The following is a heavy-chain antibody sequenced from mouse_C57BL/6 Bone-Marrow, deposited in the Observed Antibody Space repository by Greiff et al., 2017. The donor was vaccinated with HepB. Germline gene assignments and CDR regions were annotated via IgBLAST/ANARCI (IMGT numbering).Heavy chain of an antibody. CDR1: GYTFTSYW. Sequence: VQLQQPGAELVKPGASVKLSCKASGYTFTSYWMHWVKQRPGRGLEWIGRIDPNSGGTKYNEKFKSKATLTVDKPSSTAFMQLSSRTSADSAVYYCAQYDGVLRRAYYFYYWGQGTTLTVSS. D-gene: IGHD1-1*01. J-gene: IGHJ2*01. CDR3: AQYDGVLRRAYYFYY. V-gene: IGHV1-72*01. CDR2: IDPNSGGT.